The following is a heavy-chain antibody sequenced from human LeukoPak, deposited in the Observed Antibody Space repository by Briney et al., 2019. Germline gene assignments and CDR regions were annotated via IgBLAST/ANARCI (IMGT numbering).Heavy chain of an antibody. CDR2: FYVGGAT. Sequence: GGSLRLSCAVSGFSVTNNYMSWVRQAPGKGLEWVSVFYVGGATYYADSVKGRFTISRDNCENTLYLQMKSLRAEDTAVYYCARGDGYDYWGQGTLVTVSS. J-gene: IGHJ4*02. D-gene: IGHD5-24*01. V-gene: IGHV3-53*01. CDR3: ARGDGYDY. CDR1: GFSVTNNY.